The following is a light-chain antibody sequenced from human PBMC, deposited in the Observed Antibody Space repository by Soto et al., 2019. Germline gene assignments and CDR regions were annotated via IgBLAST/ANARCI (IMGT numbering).Light chain of an antibody. CDR3: QQYGSSPRR. Sequence: EIVLTQSPGTLSLSPGERATLSCRASQSVSSSYLAWYQQKPGQAPRLVIYGASSRATGIPDRFSGSGSGTDFTLTISRLELDDLGLCYCQQYGSSPRRFGPGTKVAI. V-gene: IGKV3-20*01. J-gene: IGKJ1*01. CDR1: QSVSSSY. CDR2: GAS.